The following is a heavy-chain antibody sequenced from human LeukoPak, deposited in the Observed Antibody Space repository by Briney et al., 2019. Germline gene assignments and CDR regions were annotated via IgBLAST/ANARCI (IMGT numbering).Heavy chain of an antibody. CDR3: ARLKPDGYSDDY. CDR1: GYSISSGYY. V-gene: IGHV4-38-2*01. CDR2: IYHSGST. Sequence: SEALSLTCAVSGYSISSGYYWGWIRQPPGKGLEWIGSIYHSGSTYYNPSLKSRVTISVDTSKNQFSLKLSSVTAADTAVYYCARLKPDGYSDDYWGQGTLVTVSS. J-gene: IGHJ4*02. D-gene: IGHD5-18*01.